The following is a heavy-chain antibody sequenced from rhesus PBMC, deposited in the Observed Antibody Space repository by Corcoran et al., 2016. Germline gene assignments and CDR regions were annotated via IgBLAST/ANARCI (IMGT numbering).Heavy chain of an antibody. D-gene: IGHD5-24*01. Sequence: QVQLQESGPGLVKPSETLSLTCDVSGASITSYWWTWIRQSPGKGLEWIGKIADNSDFTSYHPTLTSRVTISKDASKKQFFLKLTSVTVADTAVYYCARELAGGRSDSWGQGLLVTVSS. J-gene: IGHJ4*01. CDR3: ARELAGGRSDS. V-gene: IGHV4-80*01. CDR2: IADNSDFT. CDR1: GASITSYW.